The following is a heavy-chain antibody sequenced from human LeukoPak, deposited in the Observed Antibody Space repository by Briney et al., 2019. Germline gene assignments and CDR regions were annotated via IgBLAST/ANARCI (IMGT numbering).Heavy chain of an antibody. CDR2: IIPIFGTA. CDR3: ATFMVRGVTDFDY. CDR1: GGTFSSYA. D-gene: IGHD3-10*01. V-gene: IGHV1-69*13. Sequence: SVKVSCKASGGTFSSYAISWVRQAPGQGLKWMGGIIPIFGTANYAQKFQGRVTITADESTSTAYMELSSLRSEDTAVYYCATFMVRGVTDFDYWGQGTLVTVSS. J-gene: IGHJ4*02.